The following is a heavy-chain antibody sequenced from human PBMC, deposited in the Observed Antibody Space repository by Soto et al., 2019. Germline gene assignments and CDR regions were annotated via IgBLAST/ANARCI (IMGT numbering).Heavy chain of an antibody. Sequence: QVQLVQSGAEKKKPGASVKVSCKASGYSFTSYAIDWVRRAPGQRLEWMGWINAGHGNTKYPQKFQGRVTITRDTSASPAYMELSRLRCEDTAVYYSASGLPLWLDPWCQGTLVTASS. J-gene: IGHJ5*02. V-gene: IGHV1-3*05. CDR2: INAGHGNT. CDR1: GYSFTSYA. D-gene: IGHD2-21*01. CDR3: ASGLPLWLDP.